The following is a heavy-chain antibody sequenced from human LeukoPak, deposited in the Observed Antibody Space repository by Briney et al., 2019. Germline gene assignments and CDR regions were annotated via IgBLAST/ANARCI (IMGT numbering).Heavy chain of an antibody. J-gene: IGHJ3*02. D-gene: IGHD3-9*01. CDR3: ARDRNVLRYFDWLPRDAFDI. CDR1: GYTFTSYY. V-gene: IGHV1-46*01. Sequence: ASVKVSCKASGYTFTSYYMHWVRQAPGQGLEGMGIINPSGGSTSYAQKFQGRVTMTRDTSTSTVCMERSSLRSEDTAVYYCARDRNVLRYFDWLPRDAFDIWGQGTMVTVSS. CDR2: INPSGGST.